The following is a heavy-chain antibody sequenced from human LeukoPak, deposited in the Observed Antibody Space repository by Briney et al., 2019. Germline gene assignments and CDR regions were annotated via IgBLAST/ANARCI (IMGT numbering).Heavy chain of an antibody. CDR2: IKTDGSST. V-gene: IGHV3-74*01. Sequence: GGSLRLSCAASGFTFSSYAMSWVRQAPGKGLVWVSRIKTDGSSTSYADSVKGRFTISRDNAKNTLYLQMNSLRVEDTAVYYCVRGADTGYSSDSWGQGTLVTVSS. CDR1: GFTFSSYA. J-gene: IGHJ4*02. CDR3: VRGADTGYSSDS. D-gene: IGHD3-9*01.